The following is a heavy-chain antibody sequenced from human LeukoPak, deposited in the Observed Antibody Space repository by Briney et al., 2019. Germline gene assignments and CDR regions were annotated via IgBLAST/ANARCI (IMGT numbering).Heavy chain of an antibody. CDR1: DGSITNYY. J-gene: IGHJ4*02. V-gene: IGHV4-4*07. Sequence: PSETLSLTCTVSDGSITNYYWSWVRQPAGKGLEWIGRIYTSGSTNYNPSLKSRVTISVDTSKNQFSLKLSSVTAADTAVYYCASLVGATSAAVDYWGQGTLVTVSS. CDR3: ASLVGATSAAVDY. CDR2: IYTSGST. D-gene: IGHD1-26*01.